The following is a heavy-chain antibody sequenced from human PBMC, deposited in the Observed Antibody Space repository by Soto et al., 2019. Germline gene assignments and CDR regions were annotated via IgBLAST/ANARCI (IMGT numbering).Heavy chain of an antibody. CDR3: AKEDAIFGVALGYWYFDL. CDR2: ISYDGTTK. J-gene: IGHJ2*01. CDR1: GFTFSTYG. D-gene: IGHD3-3*01. V-gene: IGHV3-30*18. Sequence: QVQLVESGGGVVQPGTSLRLSCEASGFTFSTYGMHWVRQTPGKGLEWVALISYDGTTKYYMDSVRGRFTISRDNSKQTVFLQMSNLRTEDTALYYCAKEDAIFGVALGYWYFDLWGSGTLVTFSA.